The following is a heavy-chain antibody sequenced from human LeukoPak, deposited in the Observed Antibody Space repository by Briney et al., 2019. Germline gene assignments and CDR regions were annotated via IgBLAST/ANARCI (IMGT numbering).Heavy chain of an antibody. Sequence: PGGSLRLSCEASGFSFSAREMSWVRQAPGKGPEWVSYIISSGSTIYYADSVQGRFTTSRDNAKNLLFLQMNSLRPEGTGVYYCARIDRDFYYMDVWGKGTTVTVSS. CDR1: GFSFSARE. J-gene: IGHJ6*03. CDR2: IISSGSTI. D-gene: IGHD3-22*01. V-gene: IGHV3-48*03. CDR3: ARIDRDFYYMDV.